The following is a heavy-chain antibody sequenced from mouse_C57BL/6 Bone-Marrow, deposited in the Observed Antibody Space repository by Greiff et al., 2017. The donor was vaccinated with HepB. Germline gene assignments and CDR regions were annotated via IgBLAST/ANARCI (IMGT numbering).Heavy chain of an antibody. CDR1: GYSITSGYY. CDR3: ARVRMDYYGSSYWYFDV. Sequence: DVHLVESGPGLVKPSQSLSLTCSVTGYSITSGYYWNWIRQFPGNKLEWMGYISYDGSNNYNPSLKNRISITRDTSKNQFFLKLNSVTTEDTATYYCARVRMDYYGSSYWYFDVWGTGTTVTVSS. J-gene: IGHJ1*03. D-gene: IGHD1-1*01. CDR2: ISYDGSN. V-gene: IGHV3-6*01.